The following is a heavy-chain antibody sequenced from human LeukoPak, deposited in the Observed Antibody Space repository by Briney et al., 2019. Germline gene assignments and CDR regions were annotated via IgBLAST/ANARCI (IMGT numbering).Heavy chain of an antibody. CDR2: ISYDGSNK. CDR3: ANIERGY. V-gene: IGHV3-30*18. D-gene: IGHD1-26*01. J-gene: IGHJ4*02. CDR1: GFTFSSYG. Sequence: GGSLRLSCAASGFTFSSYGMHWVRQAPGKRLEWVAVISYDGSNKYYADSVKGRFTISRDNSKNTLYLQMNSLRAEDTAVYYCANIERGYWGQGTLVTVSS.